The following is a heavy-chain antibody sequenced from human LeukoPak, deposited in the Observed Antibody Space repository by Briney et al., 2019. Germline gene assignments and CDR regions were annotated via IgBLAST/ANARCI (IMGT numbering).Heavy chain of an antibody. CDR1: GGTFSSYA. CDR2: IIPIFGTA. Sequence: GASVKVSCKASGGTFSSYAISWVRQAPGQGLEWMGGIIPIFGTANYAQKFQGRVTITADESTSTAYMELSSLRSEDTAVYYCFWSGTKSDDYWGQGTLVTVSS. CDR3: FWSGTKSDDY. V-gene: IGHV1-69*13. J-gene: IGHJ4*02. D-gene: IGHD3-3*01.